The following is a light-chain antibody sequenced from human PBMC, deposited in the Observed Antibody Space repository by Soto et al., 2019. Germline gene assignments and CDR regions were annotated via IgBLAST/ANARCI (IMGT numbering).Light chain of an antibody. CDR1: QSVSRN. J-gene: IGKJ1*01. V-gene: IGKV3-15*01. CDR3: HHYNNWPPT. CDR2: GAS. Sequence: EIVMTQSPATLSVSPGERVTLSCRASQSVSRNLAWYQQKPGQAPRLLIYGASTRVTGIPARFSGSGSGTEFTLTISGLQSEDFAVYYCHHYNNWPPTFGRGTKVEIK.